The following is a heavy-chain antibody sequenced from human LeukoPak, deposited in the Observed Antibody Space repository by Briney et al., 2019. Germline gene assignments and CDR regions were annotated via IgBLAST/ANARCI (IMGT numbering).Heavy chain of an antibody. D-gene: IGHD2-2*01. CDR2: IRYDGSNK. CDR3: AKDGCSSTSCYYFDY. Sequence: GGSLRLSCAASGFTFSSYGMHWVRQAPGKGLEGVAFIRYDGSNKYYADSVKGRFTISRDNSKNTLYLQMNSLRAEDTAVYYCAKDGCSSTSCYYFDYWGQGTLVTVSS. V-gene: IGHV3-30*02. CDR1: GFTFSSYG. J-gene: IGHJ4*02.